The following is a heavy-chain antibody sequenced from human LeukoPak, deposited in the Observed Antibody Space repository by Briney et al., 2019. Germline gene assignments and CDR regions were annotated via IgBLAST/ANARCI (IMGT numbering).Heavy chain of an antibody. V-gene: IGHV7-4-1*02. CDR1: GYTFTSYA. CDR2: INTNTGNP. D-gene: IGHD3-22*01. Sequence: ASVKVSCKASGYTFTSYAMNWVRQAPGQGLEWMEWINTNTGNPTYAQGFTGRFVFSLDTSVSTAYLQISSLKAEDAAVYYCARGAGYYYDSSGYYTCGYWGQGTLVTVSS. CDR3: ARGAGYYYDSSGYYTCGY. J-gene: IGHJ4*02.